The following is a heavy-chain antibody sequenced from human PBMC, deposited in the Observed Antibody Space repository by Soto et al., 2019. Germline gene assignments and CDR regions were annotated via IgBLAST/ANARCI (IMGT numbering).Heavy chain of an antibody. CDR3: ARWVDYGGNSAAWSLDL. V-gene: IGHV3-11*01. Sequence: GGSLSLSCAASGFTFSDYYMSWIRQAPGKGLEWVSYISSSGSTIYYADSVKGRFTISRDNAKNSLYLQMNSLRAEDTAVYYCARWVDYGGNSAAWSLDLRCRGPVLTVFS. CDR1: GFTFSDYY. CDR2: ISSSGSTI. J-gene: IGHJ2*01. D-gene: IGHD4-17*01.